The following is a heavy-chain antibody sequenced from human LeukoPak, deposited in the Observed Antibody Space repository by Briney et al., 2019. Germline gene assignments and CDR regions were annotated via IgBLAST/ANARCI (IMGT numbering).Heavy chain of an antibody. J-gene: IGHJ5*02. CDR3: VRSFGFDP. CDR1: GFPFSTYE. V-gene: IGHV3-48*03. CDR2: ISSSGTTI. Sequence: PGGSLRLSCAASGFPFSTYEMNWVRQAPGKGLEWVSYISSSGTTIFYADSVKGRFTISRDNAKNSLFLQMNSLRVEDTASYYCVRSFGFDPWGREPWSPSPQ.